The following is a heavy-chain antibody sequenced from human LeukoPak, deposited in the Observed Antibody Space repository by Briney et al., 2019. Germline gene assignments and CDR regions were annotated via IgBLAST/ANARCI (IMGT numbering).Heavy chain of an antibody. CDR1: GYTFTGYY. Sequence: ASVNVSCKASGYTFTGYYMHWVRQAPGQGLEWMGWINPNSGGTNYAQKFQGRVTMTRDTSISTAYMELSRLRSDDTAVYYCARAFHYYDSSGYYLNYWGQGTLVTVSS. CDR2: INPNSGGT. J-gene: IGHJ4*02. CDR3: ARAFHYYDSSGYYLNY. D-gene: IGHD3-22*01. V-gene: IGHV1-2*02.